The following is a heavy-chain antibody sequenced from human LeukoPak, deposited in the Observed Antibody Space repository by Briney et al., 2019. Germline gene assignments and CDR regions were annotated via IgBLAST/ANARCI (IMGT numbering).Heavy chain of an antibody. CDR1: GGSISNYY. D-gene: IGHD6-19*01. V-gene: IGHV4-4*07. CDR2: IYSSGST. CDR3: ARLSSGSQNWFDP. Sequence: SETLSLTCTVSGGSISNYYWSWLRQPAGKGLDWIGRIYSSGSTNYSPSLKSRVTMSVDTSKNQFSLKLSSVTAADTAVYYCARLSSGSQNWFDPWGQGTLVTVSS. J-gene: IGHJ5*02.